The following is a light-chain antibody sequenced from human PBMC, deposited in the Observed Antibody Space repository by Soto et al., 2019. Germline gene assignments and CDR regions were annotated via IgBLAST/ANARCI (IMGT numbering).Light chain of an antibody. V-gene: IGKV3-20*01. CDR3: QQYGYSPLT. CDR2: GAS. Sequence: EVVLTQSPGTLSLSPGERATLSCRASQNVYINSLAWYQQKPGQPPRLLIYGASTRAAAIPDRFSGSGSGADVALSSDGLEPEDVAIYYCQQYGYSPLTFCPGTRVD. CDR1: QNVYINS. J-gene: IGKJ3*01.